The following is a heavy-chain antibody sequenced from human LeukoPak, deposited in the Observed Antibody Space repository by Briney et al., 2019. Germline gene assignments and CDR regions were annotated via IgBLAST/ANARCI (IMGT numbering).Heavy chain of an antibody. Sequence: GESLKISCQGSGYDFSNYWIGWVRQMPGEGLEWMGIVYPGDSDTRYSPSFEGRVTNSADKPLSTAYLQWSSLKASDTAIYYCARGLTTAIIPPHYWGQGTLVTVSS. CDR3: ARGLTTAIIPPHY. CDR1: GYDFSNYW. CDR2: VYPGDSDT. V-gene: IGHV5-51*04. D-gene: IGHD4-17*01. J-gene: IGHJ4*02.